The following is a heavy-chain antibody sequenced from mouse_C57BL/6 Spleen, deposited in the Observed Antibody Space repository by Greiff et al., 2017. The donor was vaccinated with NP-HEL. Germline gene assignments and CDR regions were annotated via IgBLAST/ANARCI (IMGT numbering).Heavy chain of an antibody. CDR3: ARDQAVTRGNYFDY. Sequence: EVKLQESGPGLVKPSQSLSLTCSVTGYSITSGYYWNWIRQFPGNKLEWMGYISYDGSNNYNPSLKNRISITRDTSKNQFFLKLNSVTTEDTATYYCARDQAVTRGNYFDYWGQGTTLTVSS. CDR2: ISYDGSN. CDR1: GYSITSGYY. V-gene: IGHV3-6*01. D-gene: IGHD3-2*02. J-gene: IGHJ2*01.